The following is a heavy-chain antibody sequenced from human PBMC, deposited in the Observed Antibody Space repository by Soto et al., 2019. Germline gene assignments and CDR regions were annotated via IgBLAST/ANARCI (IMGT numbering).Heavy chain of an antibody. J-gene: IGHJ3*02. V-gene: IGHV3-7*01. CDR1: GFTFSSYW. CDR3: ARDGVMVVRYFDWLSHDAFDI. D-gene: IGHD3-9*01. CDR2: IKQDGSEQ. Sequence: GGSLRLSCAASGFTFSSYWMSWVRQAPGKGLEWVANIKQDGSEQYYVDSVKGRFTISRDNAKNSLYLQMNSLRAEDTAVYYCARDGVMVVRYFDWLSHDAFDIWGQGTMVTVSS.